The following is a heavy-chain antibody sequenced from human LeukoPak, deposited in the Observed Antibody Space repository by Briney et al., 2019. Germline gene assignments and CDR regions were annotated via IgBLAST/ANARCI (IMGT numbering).Heavy chain of an antibody. V-gene: IGHV3-30-3*01. D-gene: IGHD7-27*01. CDR3: AREELGMVYFDY. Sequence: GGSLRLSCAASGFTFSNYAMHWVRQAPGKGLEWVAVISHDGSNKYYADSVKGRFTISRDNSKNTLYLQMNSLRAEDTAVYYCAREELGMVYFDYWGQGTLVTVSS. CDR2: ISHDGSNK. J-gene: IGHJ4*02. CDR1: GFTFSNYA.